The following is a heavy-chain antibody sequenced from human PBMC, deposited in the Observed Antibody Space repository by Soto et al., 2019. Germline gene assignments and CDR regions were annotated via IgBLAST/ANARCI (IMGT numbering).Heavy chain of an antibody. Sequence: QVQLVQSGAEVKKPGSSVKVSCKASGGTFSSYAISWVRQSPGQGLEWMGGIIPISETTNYAQKFQGSVTITADESKSTAYMELSSLRSEDTAVYYCARSKGSSTSLEIYYYFYSGMDVWGQGTTVTVAS. V-gene: IGHV1-69*01. J-gene: IGHJ6*02. CDR2: IIPISETT. CDR1: GGTFSSYA. D-gene: IGHD2-2*01. CDR3: ARSKGSSTSLEIYYYFYSGMDV.